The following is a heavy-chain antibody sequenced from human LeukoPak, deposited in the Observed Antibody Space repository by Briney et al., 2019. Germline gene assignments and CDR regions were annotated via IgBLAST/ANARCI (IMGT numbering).Heavy chain of an antibody. J-gene: IGHJ4*02. D-gene: IGHD6-13*01. CDR3: ARVIAAAGTVKPNFDY. V-gene: IGHV1-2*02. CDR2: INPNSGGT. CDR1: GYTFTGYY. Sequence: ASVKVSCKASGYTFTGYYMHWVRQAPGQGLEWMGWINPNSGGTNYAQKFQGRVTMTRDTSNSTAYMELSRLRSDDTAVYYCARVIAAAGTVKPNFDYWGQGTLVTVSS.